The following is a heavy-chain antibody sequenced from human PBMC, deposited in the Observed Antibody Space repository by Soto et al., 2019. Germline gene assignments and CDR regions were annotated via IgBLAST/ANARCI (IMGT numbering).Heavy chain of an antibody. V-gene: IGHV5-51*01. CDR1: GYSFTSYW. J-gene: IGHJ6*03. Sequence: PGESLKISCKGSGYSFTSYWIGWVRQMPGKGLEWMGIIYPGDSDTRYSPSFQGQVTISADKSISTAYLQWSSLKASDTAMYYCARQGCGGSCYYKKPYYYYYMDVWGKGTTVTVSS. CDR2: IYPGDSDT. D-gene: IGHD2-15*01. CDR3: ARQGCGGSCYYKKPYYYYYMDV.